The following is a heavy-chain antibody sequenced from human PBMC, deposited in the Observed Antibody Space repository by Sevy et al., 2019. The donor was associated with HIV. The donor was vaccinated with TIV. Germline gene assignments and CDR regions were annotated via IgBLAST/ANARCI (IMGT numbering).Heavy chain of an antibody. CDR1: GYIFTNSG. CDR3: ARVPTYHYGSATYFDY. J-gene: IGHJ4*02. D-gene: IGHD3-10*01. V-gene: IGHV1-18*01. Sequence: ASVTVSCKTSGYIFTNSGITWVRQAPRQGREGVGWIGVYNGNLKYAQKFQGRVTMTTDTSTSTAHMELTSLRSDDTGVYYCARVPTYHYGSATYFDYWGQGTLVTVSS. CDR2: IGVYNGNL.